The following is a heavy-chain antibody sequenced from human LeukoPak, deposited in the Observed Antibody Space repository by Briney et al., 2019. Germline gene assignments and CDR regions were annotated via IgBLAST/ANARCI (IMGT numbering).Heavy chain of an antibody. D-gene: IGHD3-10*01. CDR3: ARRVEYYYGSGSYWYFDI. Sequence: GESLKISCKGSGYRFTDYWIGWVRQMPGKGLEWMGIIYPGDSNTKYSPSFQGQVTISADRSISTAYLQWSSLEAPDTAMYYCARRVEYYYGSGSYWYFDIWGRGTLVTVSS. CDR2: IYPGDSNT. J-gene: IGHJ2*01. CDR1: GYRFTDYW. V-gene: IGHV5-51*01.